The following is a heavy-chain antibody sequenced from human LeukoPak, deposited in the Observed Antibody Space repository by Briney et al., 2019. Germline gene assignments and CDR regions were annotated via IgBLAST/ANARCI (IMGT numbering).Heavy chain of an antibody. CDR1: GYTFTGYY. CDR2: INPNTGGT. CDR3: ARGKEMTTITPLGAFDI. J-gene: IGHJ3*02. D-gene: IGHD5-24*01. V-gene: IGHV1-2*02. Sequence: ASVKVSCKASGYTFTGYYVHWLRQAPGQGLEHMGWINPNTGGTKYAPKFQGRVTMTRDTSISTAYKELSRLRSDDTAVYYCARGKEMTTITPLGAFDIWGRETVVTVSS.